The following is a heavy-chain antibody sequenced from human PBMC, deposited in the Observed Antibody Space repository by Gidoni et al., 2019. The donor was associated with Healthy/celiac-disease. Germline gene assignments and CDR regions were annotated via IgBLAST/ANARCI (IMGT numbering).Heavy chain of an antibody. D-gene: IGHD3-22*01. J-gene: IGHJ3*02. CDR1: GYSFTSYW. CDR2: IDPSDSYT. Sequence: EVQLVQSGAEVKKPGESLRISCKGSGYSFTSYWISWVRQMPGKGLEWMGRIDPSDSYTNYSPSFQGHVTISADKSISTAYLQWSSLKASDTAMYYCASLGLYDSSDLHAFDIWGQGTMVTVSS. CDR3: ASLGLYDSSDLHAFDI. V-gene: IGHV5-10-1*03.